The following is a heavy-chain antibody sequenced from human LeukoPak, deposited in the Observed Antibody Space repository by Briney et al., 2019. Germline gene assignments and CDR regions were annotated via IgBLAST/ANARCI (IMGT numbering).Heavy chain of an antibody. V-gene: IGHV4-4*07. J-gene: IGHJ3*02. CDR3: ARCSSWYILGAFDI. Sequence: KPSETLSLTCTVSGGSISSYYWSWIRQPAGKGLEWIGRIYTSGSTNYNPSLKSRVTMSVDTSKNQFSLKLSSVTAADTAVYYCARCSSWYILGAFDIWGQGTMVTVSS. D-gene: IGHD6-13*01. CDR2: IYTSGST. CDR1: GGSISSYY.